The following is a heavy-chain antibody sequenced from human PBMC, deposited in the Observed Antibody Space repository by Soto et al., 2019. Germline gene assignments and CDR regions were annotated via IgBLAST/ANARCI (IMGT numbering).Heavy chain of an antibody. CDR1: GYNFAGYW. CDR2: IYPSDSDT. J-gene: IGHJ4*02. D-gene: IGHD3-3*01. Sequence: GESRKISCKGSGYNFAGYWIAWVRQMPGKGLELMGIIYPSDSDTRYRPSFQGQVTISADKSISSAYLQWSSLRASDTAMYYCARGGVSTRTFDYWGQGTPVTVSS. CDR3: ARGGVSTRTFDY. V-gene: IGHV5-51*01.